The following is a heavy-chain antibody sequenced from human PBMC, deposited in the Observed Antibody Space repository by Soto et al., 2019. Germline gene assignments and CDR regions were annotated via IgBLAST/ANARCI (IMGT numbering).Heavy chain of an antibody. J-gene: IGHJ4*02. CDR1: GFTFSNAW. D-gene: IGHD1-26*01. Sequence: EVQLVESGGGLVKPGGSLRLSCVASGFTFSNAWMGWVRQAPGKGLEWVGRIKSKTDGGTTNYAAPVEGRVTISRDDSKNTRLQQTNSLNTEDTAVYSCATDRVVGTTGYWGEGTLVTVSS. V-gene: IGHV3-15*01. CDR3: ATDRVVGTTGY. CDR2: IKSKTDGGTT.